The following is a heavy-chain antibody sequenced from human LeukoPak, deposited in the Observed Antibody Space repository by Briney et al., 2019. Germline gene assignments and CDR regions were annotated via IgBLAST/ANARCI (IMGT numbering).Heavy chain of an antibody. V-gene: IGHV3-30*02. CDR2: IRYDGSNK. J-gene: IGHJ4*02. Sequence: GRSLCLSCAASGFTFSSYGMQLVRQAPGKGLERVTFIRYDGSNKYYADSVTGPCTISRDNSKNTLYLQMNSLRADDTAVYYCAKDREAAYCSSTSCYREDFDYWGQGTLVTVSS. D-gene: IGHD2-2*02. CDR1: GFTFSSYG. CDR3: AKDREAAYCSSTSCYREDFDY.